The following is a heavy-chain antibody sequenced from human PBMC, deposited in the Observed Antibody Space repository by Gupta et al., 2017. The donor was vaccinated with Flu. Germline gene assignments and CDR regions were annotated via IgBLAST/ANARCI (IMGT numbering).Heavy chain of an antibody. CDR3: TNHHQGIAVAGRWGY. J-gene: IGHJ4*02. CDR1: GFTFSSYA. Sequence: EVQLLESGGGLVQPGGSLRLSCAASGFTFSSYAMSWVRQAPGKGLEWVSAISGSGGSTYYADSVKGRFTISRDNSKNTLYLQMNSLRAEDTAVYYCTNHHQGIAVAGRWGYWGQGTLVTVSS. CDR2: ISGSGGST. D-gene: IGHD6-19*01. V-gene: IGHV3-23*01.